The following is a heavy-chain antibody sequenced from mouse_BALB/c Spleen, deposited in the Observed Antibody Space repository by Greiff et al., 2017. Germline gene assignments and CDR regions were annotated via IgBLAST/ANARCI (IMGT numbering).Heavy chain of an antibody. Sequence: EVMLVESGAELVRSGASVKLSCTASGFNIKDYYMHWVKQRPEQGLEWIGWIDPENGDTEYAPKFQGKATMTADTSSNTAYLQLSSLTSEDTAVYYCNGRQLGLRSWFAYWGQGTLVTVSA. CDR1: GFNIKDYY. V-gene: IGHV14-4*02. CDR2: IDPENGDT. D-gene: IGHD3-2*01. CDR3: NGRQLGLRSWFAY. J-gene: IGHJ3*01.